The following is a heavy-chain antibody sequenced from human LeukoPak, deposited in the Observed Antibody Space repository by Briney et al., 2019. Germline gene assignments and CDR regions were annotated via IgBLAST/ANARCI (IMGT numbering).Heavy chain of an antibody. Sequence: GGSLRLSCAASRFTFSSFAMNRVRQAPGKGLEWVSYISSSSSTIYYADSVKGRFTISRDNAKNSPFLQMNSLRDEDTAVYYCAASPYCSGAVCPPPWGQGTLVTVSS. CDR2: ISSSSSTI. J-gene: IGHJ5*02. CDR1: RFTFSSFA. D-gene: IGHD2-15*01. CDR3: AASPYCSGAVCPPP. V-gene: IGHV3-48*02.